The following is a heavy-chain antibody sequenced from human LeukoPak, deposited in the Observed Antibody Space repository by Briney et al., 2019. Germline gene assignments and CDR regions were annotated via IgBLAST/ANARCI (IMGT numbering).Heavy chain of an antibody. CDR2: IIPIFGIA. CDR1: GGTFSSYA. V-gene: IGHV1-69*10. D-gene: IGHD6-19*01. Sequence: SVKVSCKASGGTFSSYAISWVRQAPGQGLEWMGGIIPIFGIANYAQKFQGRVTITADKSTSTAYMELSSLRSEDTAVYYCAREYGGSIAVVPDAFDIWGQGTMVTVSS. J-gene: IGHJ3*02. CDR3: AREYGGSIAVVPDAFDI.